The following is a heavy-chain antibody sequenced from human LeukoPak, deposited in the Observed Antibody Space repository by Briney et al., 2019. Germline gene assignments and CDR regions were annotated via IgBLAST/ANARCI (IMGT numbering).Heavy chain of an antibody. CDR3: ARGLMMGAKYYDSGREVDY. V-gene: IGHV3-48*03. Sequence: PGGSLRLSCAASGFTFSSYEMNWVRQAPGKGLGWVSYISSSGSTIYYADSVKGRFTISKDNAKNSLYLQMNSLRAEDTAVYYCARGLMMGAKYYDSGREVDYWGQGTLVTVSS. CDR1: GFTFSSYE. J-gene: IGHJ4*02. CDR2: ISSSGSTI. D-gene: IGHD3-10*01.